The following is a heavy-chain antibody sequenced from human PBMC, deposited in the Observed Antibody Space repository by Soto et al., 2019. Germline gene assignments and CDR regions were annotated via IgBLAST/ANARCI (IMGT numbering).Heavy chain of an antibody. J-gene: IGHJ6*03. D-gene: IGHD6-19*01. CDR1: GFTFSSYA. CDR2: ISGSGGST. V-gene: IGHV3-23*01. CDR3: AKGAVAGPAYYYMDV. Sequence: EVQLLESGGGLVQPGGSLRLSCAASGFTFSSYAMSWVRQAPGKGLEWVSAISGSGGSTYYADSVKGRFTISRDNSKNTRYLQMNILRAEDTAVYYCAKGAVAGPAYYYMDVWGKGATVTVSS.